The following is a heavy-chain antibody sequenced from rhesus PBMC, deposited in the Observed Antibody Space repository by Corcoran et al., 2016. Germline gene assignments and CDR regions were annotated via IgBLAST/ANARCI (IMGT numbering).Heavy chain of an antibody. V-gene: IGHV3-59*01. Sequence: EVQLVEAGGGLATTGGCLRLSCAVSGFTFGDYYMYWVGQASGEGLEWVSRISNGGGSTLYADSVKGRFTISRENAKNTLYFQMDSLRAEDTAVYYCARMARAGTTFNFDYWGQGVLVTVSS. CDR2: ISNGGGST. CDR3: ARMARAGTTFNFDY. J-gene: IGHJ4*01. CDR1: GFTFGDYY. D-gene: IGHD1-20*01.